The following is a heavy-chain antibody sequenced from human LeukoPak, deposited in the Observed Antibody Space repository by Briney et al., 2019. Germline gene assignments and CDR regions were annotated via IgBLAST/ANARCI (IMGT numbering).Heavy chain of an antibody. V-gene: IGHV1-69*01. D-gene: IGHD3-3*01. CDR1: GGTFISYA. CDR3: ARALRFLEWLFSG. CDR2: IIPIFGTA. J-gene: IGHJ4*02. Sequence: ASVKVSCKASGGTFISYAISWVRQAPGQGLEWMGGIIPIFGTANYAQKFQGRVTITADESTSTAYMELSSLRSEDTAVYYCARALRFLEWLFSGWGQGTLVTVSS.